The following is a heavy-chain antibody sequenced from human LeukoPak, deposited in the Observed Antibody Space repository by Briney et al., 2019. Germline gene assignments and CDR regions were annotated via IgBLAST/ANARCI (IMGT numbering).Heavy chain of an antibody. CDR3: ARARLAASGIPPVA. J-gene: IGHJ5*02. Sequence: PGGSLRLSCAASGFTFRSYWMTWVRQAPGRGLEWVANIRGDGSEQFYVDAVKGRFTVSRDNAKTSLYLQMSSLRAEDTAVYYCARARLAASGIPPVAWGQGTLVTVSS. D-gene: IGHD6-13*01. CDR1: GFTFRSYW. V-gene: IGHV3-7*01. CDR2: IRGDGSEQ.